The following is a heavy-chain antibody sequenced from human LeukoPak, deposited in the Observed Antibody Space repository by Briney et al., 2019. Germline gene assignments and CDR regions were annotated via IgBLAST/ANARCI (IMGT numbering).Heavy chain of an antibody. V-gene: IGHV5-51*01. J-gene: IGHJ5*02. CDR1: GYIFTSYW. CDR2: IYPADSDI. CDR3: ARQEYCSGGSCYTWFDP. D-gene: IGHD2-15*01. Sequence: GESLKISCKGSGYIFTSYWIGWVRQMPGKGLEWMGIIYPADSDIRYSPSFQGQVTISADKSISTAYLQWSSLKASDTAMYYCARQEYCSGGSCYTWFDPWGQGTLVTVSS.